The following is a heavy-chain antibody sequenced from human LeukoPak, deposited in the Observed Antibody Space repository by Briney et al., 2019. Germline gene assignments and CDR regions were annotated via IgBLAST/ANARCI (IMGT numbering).Heavy chain of an antibody. V-gene: IGHV1-69*13. CDR1: GGTFSSYA. CDR2: IIPIFGTA. J-gene: IGHJ4*02. Sequence: GASVKVSCKASGGTFSSYAISWVRQAPGQGLEWMGGIIPIFGTANYAQKFQGRVTITADESTSTAYMELSSLRSEDTAVYYCARDLTYYYDSPSFDYWGQGTLVTVSS. D-gene: IGHD3-22*01. CDR3: ARDLTYYYDSPSFDY.